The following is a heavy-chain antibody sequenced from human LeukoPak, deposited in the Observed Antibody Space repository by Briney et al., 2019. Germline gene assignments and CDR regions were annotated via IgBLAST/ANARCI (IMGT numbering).Heavy chain of an antibody. D-gene: IGHD3-10*01. V-gene: IGHV3-48*04. CDR3: AREAGYYGSGSYSVY. CDR2: ISSSSSTI. CDR1: GFTFSSYS. Sequence: SGGSLRLSCAASGFTFSSYSMNWVRQAPGKGLEWVSYISSSSSTIYYADSVKGRFTISRDNAKNSLYLQMNSLRAEDTAVYYCAREAGYYGSGSYSVYWGQGTLVTVSS. J-gene: IGHJ4*02.